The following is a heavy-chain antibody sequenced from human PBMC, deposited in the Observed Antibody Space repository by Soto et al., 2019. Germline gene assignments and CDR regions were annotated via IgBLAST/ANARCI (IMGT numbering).Heavy chain of an antibody. Sequence: QVQLVQSGAEVRKPGASVKVSCKASGYTFTSYDINWVRQATGQELEWMGWMNPNSGNTGYAQKFQGRVTMTRNTSISTAYMELSSLRSEDTAVYYCARKVLRWNNWFDPWGQGTLVTVSS. CDR2: MNPNSGNT. J-gene: IGHJ5*02. CDR1: GYTFTSYD. D-gene: IGHD2-15*01. V-gene: IGHV1-8*01. CDR3: ARKVLRWNNWFDP.